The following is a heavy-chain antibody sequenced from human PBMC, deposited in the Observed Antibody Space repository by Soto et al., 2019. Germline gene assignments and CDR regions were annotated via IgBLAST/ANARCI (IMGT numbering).Heavy chain of an antibody. CDR2: ISYDVRVK. Sequence: QVQLVESGGGVVQPGRSLSLSCAASGFTFSDYPMHWVRQAPGKGLEWVAVISYDVRVKYYVDSVKGRFTISRDDSKHTLYLQMNSLRVDDTAVYYCARDFIVGAPDYFDYWGQGTLVTVSS. CDR3: ARDFIVGAPDYFDY. CDR1: GFTFSDYP. J-gene: IGHJ4*02. V-gene: IGHV3-30*04. D-gene: IGHD1-26*01.